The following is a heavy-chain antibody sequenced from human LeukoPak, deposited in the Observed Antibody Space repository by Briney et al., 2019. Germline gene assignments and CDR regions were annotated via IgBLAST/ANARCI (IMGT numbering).Heavy chain of an antibody. J-gene: IGHJ6*02. CDR1: GFTLSSYA. D-gene: IGHD6-19*01. CDR2: TSGSGGST. Sequence: SGGSLRLSCAASGFTLSSYAMSWVRQAPGKGLEWVLATSGSGGSTYYADSVKGRFTISRDNSENTLYLQTNSLRAEDTAVYYCAKGRLSGVVVAGYGMDVWGQGTTITVSS. CDR3: AKGRLSGVVVAGYGMDV. V-gene: IGHV3-23*01.